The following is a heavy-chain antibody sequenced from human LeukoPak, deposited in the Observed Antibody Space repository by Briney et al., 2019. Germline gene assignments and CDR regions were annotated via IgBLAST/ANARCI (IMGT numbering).Heavy chain of an antibody. CDR2: LSGNTPTI. CDR1: GFRFSDSY. Sequence: GGSLRLSCAASGFRFSDSYMSWIPQVPGRGLEWLAYLSGNTPTIYYADSVKGRSTISRDNAKNSLYLQMNSLRAEDTGLYHCARDLYYYDSSGSYFDYWGQGTQVTVSS. D-gene: IGHD3-22*01. J-gene: IGHJ4*02. CDR3: ARDLYYYDSSGSYFDY. V-gene: IGHV3-11*01.